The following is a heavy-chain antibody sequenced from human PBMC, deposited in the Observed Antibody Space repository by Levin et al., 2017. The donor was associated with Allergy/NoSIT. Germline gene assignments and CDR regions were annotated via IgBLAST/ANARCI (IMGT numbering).Heavy chain of an antibody. V-gene: IGHV3-23*01. J-gene: IGHJ6*02. CDR1: GFTFSSYA. D-gene: IGHD3-9*01. CDR3: AKVENYDILTGYPYYYYDYGMDG. CDR2: ISGSGGST. Sequence: GGSLRLSCAASGFTFSSYAMSWVRQAPGKGLEWVSAISGSGGSTYYADSVKGRFTISRDNSKNTLYLQMNSLRAEDTAVYYCAKVENYDILTGYPYYYYDYGMDGWGQGTTVTVSS.